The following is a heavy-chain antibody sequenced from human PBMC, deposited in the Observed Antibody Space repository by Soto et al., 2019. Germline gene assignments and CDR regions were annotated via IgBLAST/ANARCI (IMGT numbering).Heavy chain of an antibody. J-gene: IGHJ4*02. D-gene: IGHD2-2*01. CDR3: ARATPAGSADF. CDR1: GGSNIRDGYY. CDR2: ISYSGSS. Sequence: QVQLQESGPGLVKPSQTPSLTCTVSGGSNIRDGYYWSWIRQHPGKGLEWIAYISYSGSSYSNPSLKSRVTISADTSKNQFSLRLTSVTAADTAVYFCARATPAGSADFWGQGTLVTVSS. V-gene: IGHV4-31*03.